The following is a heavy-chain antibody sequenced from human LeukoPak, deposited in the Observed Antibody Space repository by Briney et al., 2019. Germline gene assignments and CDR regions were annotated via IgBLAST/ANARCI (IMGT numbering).Heavy chain of an antibody. CDR3: ARDYYGSGSLKGFDP. Sequence: GGSLRLSCAASGFTFSSTWMHWFRHAPGKGPVWVSRIHSDGSSTIYADSVKGRFTISRDNARNTLYLQMNSLRAEDTAVYFCARDYYGSGSLKGFDPWGQGTLVTVSS. CDR1: GFTFSSTW. CDR2: IHSDGSST. V-gene: IGHV3-74*01. J-gene: IGHJ5*02. D-gene: IGHD3-10*01.